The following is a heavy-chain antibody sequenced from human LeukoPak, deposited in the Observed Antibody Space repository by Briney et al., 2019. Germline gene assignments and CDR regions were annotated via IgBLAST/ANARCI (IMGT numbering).Heavy chain of an antibody. J-gene: IGHJ4*02. V-gene: IGHV3-23*01. CDR2: ISSSGGST. Sequence: GGSLRLSCAASGFSFSSYAMSWVRQAPGKGLEWVSTISSSGGSTYYADSVKGRFTVSRDNSKSTVYLQMNSLRAEDTAVYYCAKATFASSWNLYFDYWGQGTLVTVSS. CDR3: AKATFASSWNLYFDY. D-gene: IGHD6-13*01. CDR1: GFSFSSYA.